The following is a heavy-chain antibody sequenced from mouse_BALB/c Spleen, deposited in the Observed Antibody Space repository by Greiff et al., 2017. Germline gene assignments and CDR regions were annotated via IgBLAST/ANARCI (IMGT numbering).Heavy chain of an antibody. Sequence: EVQVVESGPELVKPGASVKMSCKASGYTFTSYVMHWVKQKPGQGLEWIGYINPYNDGTKYNEKFKGKATLTSDKSSSKAYMELSSLTSEDSAVYYCARRGPRGYFAMDYWGQGTSVTVSS. CDR1: GYTFTSYV. CDR3: ARRGPRGYFAMDY. D-gene: IGHD3-3*01. V-gene: IGHV1-14*01. J-gene: IGHJ4*01. CDR2: INPYNDGT.